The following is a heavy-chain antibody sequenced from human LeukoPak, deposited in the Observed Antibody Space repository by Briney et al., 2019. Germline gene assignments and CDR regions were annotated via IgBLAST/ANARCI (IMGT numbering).Heavy chain of an antibody. Sequence: SETLSLTCTVSGGSISSSSYYWGWIRQPPGKGLEWIGSIYYGGSTYYNPSLKSRVTISVDTSKNQFSLKLSSVTAADTAVYYCAVRIAVAGLDYWGQGTLVTVSS. V-gene: IGHV4-39*01. D-gene: IGHD6-19*01. J-gene: IGHJ4*02. CDR3: AVRIAVAGLDY. CDR2: IYYGGST. CDR1: GGSISSSSYY.